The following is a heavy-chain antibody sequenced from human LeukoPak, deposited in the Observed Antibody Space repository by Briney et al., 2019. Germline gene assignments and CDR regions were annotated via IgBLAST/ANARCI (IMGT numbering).Heavy chain of an antibody. Sequence: GESLKISCKGFGKTYSFSSYWIAWVRQTPEKGLEWMGVIYPGDSDTRYSPSFQGQVTISADKSISTAYLQWSSLKASDTAMYYCARPDCSGGSCYEYYFDYWGQGTLVTVSS. CDR2: IYPGDSDT. J-gene: IGHJ4*02. D-gene: IGHD2-15*01. V-gene: IGHV5-51*01. CDR1: GKTYSFSSYW. CDR3: ARPDCSGGSCYEYYFDY.